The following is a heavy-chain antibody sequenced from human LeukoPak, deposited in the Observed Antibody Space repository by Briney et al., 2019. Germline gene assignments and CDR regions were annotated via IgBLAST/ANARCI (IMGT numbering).Heavy chain of an antibody. D-gene: IGHD5-12*01. CDR1: GGSFSGYY. J-gene: IGHJ6*02. CDR2: INHSGST. Sequence: SETLSLTCAVYGGSFSGYYWSWIRQPPGKGLERIGEINHSGSTNYNPSLKSRVTISVDTSKNQFSLKLSSVTAADTAVYYCARVATITHYYYGMDVWGQGTTVTVSS. CDR3: ARVATITHYYYGMDV. V-gene: IGHV4-34*01.